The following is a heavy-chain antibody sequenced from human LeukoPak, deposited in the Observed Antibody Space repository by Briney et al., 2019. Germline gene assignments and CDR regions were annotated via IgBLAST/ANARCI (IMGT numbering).Heavy chain of an antibody. V-gene: IGHV3-74*01. CDR2: IKSDGRT. CDR3: ARAPSEIGGYYPEYFRH. Sequence: GGSLRLSCAAAGFTFSNYWMHWVREAPGKGLVWVSRIKSDGRTNYADSVKGRFTISRDDAKNTVSLQMNSLRAEDTGVYYCARAPSEIGGYYPEYFRHWGQGTLVTVSS. D-gene: IGHD3-22*01. J-gene: IGHJ1*01. CDR1: GFTFSNYW.